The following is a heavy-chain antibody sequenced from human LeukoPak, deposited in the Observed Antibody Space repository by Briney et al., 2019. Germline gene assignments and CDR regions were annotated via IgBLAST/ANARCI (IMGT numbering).Heavy chain of an antibody. V-gene: IGHV3-23*01. CDR1: DLTFSNYA. Sequence: GGSLRLSCAASDLTFSNYAMSWVRQSPGKGLEWVSSISARSDTTHYADSVKGRFSISRDNSKTTLWLQMNSLRAEDTAEYYCASELLVYDFWSGYDTTRAMDVWGQGTTVTVSS. J-gene: IGHJ6*02. CDR2: ISARSDTT. CDR3: ASELLVYDFWSGYDTTRAMDV. D-gene: IGHD3-3*01.